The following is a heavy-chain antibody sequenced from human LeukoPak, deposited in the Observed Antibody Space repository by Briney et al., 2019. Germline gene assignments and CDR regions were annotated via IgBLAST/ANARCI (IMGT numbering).Heavy chain of an antibody. CDR1: GFIFRRYW. CDR2: IKQDGGEK. V-gene: IGHV3-7*05. CDR3: ARDKSIPNLDAFDI. J-gene: IGHJ3*02. D-gene: IGHD1-14*01. Sequence: GGSLRLSCAASGFIFRRYWMTWVRQAPGKGLEWVANIKQDGGEKNYLDSVRGRFTIPRDDARNSLYLQMDSLRVEDTAVYYCARDKSIPNLDAFDIWGQGTMVTVSS.